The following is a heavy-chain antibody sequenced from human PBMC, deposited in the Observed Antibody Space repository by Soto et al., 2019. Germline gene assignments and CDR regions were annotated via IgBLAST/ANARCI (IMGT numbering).Heavy chain of an antibody. CDR1: GGSISSSSYY. D-gene: IGHD3-3*01. V-gene: IGHV4-39*01. CDR3: AGIRFLEWLPDY. J-gene: IGHJ4*02. CDR2: IYYSGST. Sequence: QLQLQESGPGLVKPSETLSLTCTVSGGSISSSSYYWGWIRQPPGKGLEWIGSIYYSGSTYYNPSLKSRVTISVDTSKNQFSLKLSSVTAADTAVYYCAGIRFLEWLPDYWGQGTLVTVSS.